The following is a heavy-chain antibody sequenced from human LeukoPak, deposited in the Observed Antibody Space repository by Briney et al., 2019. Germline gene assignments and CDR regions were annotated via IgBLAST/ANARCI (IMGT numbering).Heavy chain of an antibody. Sequence: ASVKVSCKASGYTFTGYYVHWVRQAPGHGLEWMGWINPNSGGTNYAQKFQGRVTMTRDTSISTASMELSRLRSDDTAVYYCAGDSSSWYHTDYWGQGTLVTVSS. CDR3: AGDSSSWYHTDY. V-gene: IGHV1-2*02. J-gene: IGHJ4*02. CDR2: INPNSGGT. D-gene: IGHD6-13*01. CDR1: GYTFTGYY.